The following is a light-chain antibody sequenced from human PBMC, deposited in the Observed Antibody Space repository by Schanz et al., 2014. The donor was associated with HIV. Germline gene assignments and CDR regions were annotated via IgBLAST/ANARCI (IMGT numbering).Light chain of an antibody. J-gene: IGKJ2*01. CDR1: QGIGTY. CDR3: QNYNNYYYN. CDR2: QAS. V-gene: IGKV1-8*01. Sequence: AIRITQSPSSLSASTGDRVTITCRTTQGIGTYLAWYQQKPGSAPKLLISQASRLESGVPSRFSGGGYGTEFTLIISCLQPDDFAAYYCQNYNNYYYNFGQGTKLEI.